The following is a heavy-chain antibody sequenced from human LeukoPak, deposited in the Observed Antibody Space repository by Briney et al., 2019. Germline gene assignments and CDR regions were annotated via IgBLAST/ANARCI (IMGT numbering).Heavy chain of an antibody. D-gene: IGHD3-10*01. CDR3: ARHNYYYGSGSYFHYYYYYGMDV. Sequence: ASVKVSCKASGYSFTDYYLHWVRQAPGQGLEWVGCIDPDGGGTKYAQKFQGGVTMTTDTSISTAYMELSRLRFDDTAVYYCARHNYYYGSGSYFHYYYYYGMDVWGQGTTVTVSS. CDR2: IDPDGGGT. J-gene: IGHJ6*02. CDR1: GYSFTDYY. V-gene: IGHV1-2*02.